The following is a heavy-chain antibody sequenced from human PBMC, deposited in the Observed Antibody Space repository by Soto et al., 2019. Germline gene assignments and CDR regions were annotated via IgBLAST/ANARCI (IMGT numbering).Heavy chain of an antibody. CDR3: ARERVRSSSWYVIPSPKYYYYDGMDV. Sequence: PGGSLRLSCAASGFTFSSYGMHWVRQAPGKGLEWVAVIWYDGSNKYYADSVKGRFTISRDNSKNTLYLQMNSLRAEDTAVYYCARERVRSSSWYVIPSPKYYYYDGMDVWGQGTTVTASS. V-gene: IGHV3-33*01. CDR1: GFTFSSYG. CDR2: IWYDGSNK. D-gene: IGHD6-13*01. J-gene: IGHJ6*02.